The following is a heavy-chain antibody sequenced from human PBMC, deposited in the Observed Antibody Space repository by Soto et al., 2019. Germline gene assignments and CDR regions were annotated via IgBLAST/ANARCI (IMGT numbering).Heavy chain of an antibody. CDR1: GGSLTSEGYY. V-gene: IGHV2-26*01. J-gene: IGHJ6*02. CDR3: ARMDGDYNYYGLDV. CDR2: FFSDAER. D-gene: IGHD4-17*01. Sequence: ETLSLTCTVSGGSLTSEGYYWSWIRQLPGKGLEWLAHFFSDAERSYSTSMQSRLNMYKDSSGSQVVLTMTNMAPADTATYFCARMDGDYNYYGLDVWGHGIAVTISS.